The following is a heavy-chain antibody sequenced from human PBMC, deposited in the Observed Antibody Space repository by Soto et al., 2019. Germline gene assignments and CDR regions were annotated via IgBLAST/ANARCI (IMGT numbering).Heavy chain of an antibody. J-gene: IGHJ3*02. Sequence: ASVKVSCKASGYTFTSYYMHWVRQAPGQGLEWMGIINPSGGSTSYAQKFQGRVTMTRDTSTSTVYMELSSLRSEDTAVYYCAILLKSPLDAFDIWGQGTMVTVS. CDR1: GYTFTSYY. V-gene: IGHV1-46*01. CDR3: AILLKSPLDAFDI. CDR2: INPSGGST.